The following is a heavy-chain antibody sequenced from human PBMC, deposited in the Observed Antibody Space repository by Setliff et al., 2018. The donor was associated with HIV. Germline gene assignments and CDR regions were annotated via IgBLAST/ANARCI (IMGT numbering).Heavy chain of an antibody. Sequence: ASVKVSCKASRYTFSSYYLHWMRQAPGQGLEWMAMIDTTGSTFYAQTFQGRITMTRDTSTSAIYMELNGLTSEDTAAYYCARELPGVCYFDDWGQGTLVTVSS. J-gene: IGHJ4*02. CDR2: IDTTGST. V-gene: IGHV1-46*01. D-gene: IGHD2-8*01. CDR3: ARELPGVCYFDD. CDR1: RYTFSSYY.